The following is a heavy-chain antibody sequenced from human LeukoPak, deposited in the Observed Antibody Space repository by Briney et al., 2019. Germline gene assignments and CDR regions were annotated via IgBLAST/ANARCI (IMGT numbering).Heavy chain of an antibody. CDR2: INHSRST. V-gene: IGHV4-34*01. CDR3: ARHSRRGNWFDP. CDR1: GGSFSGYY. J-gene: IGHJ5*02. Sequence: PSETLSLTCAVYGGSFSGYYWSWIRQPPGKGLEWIGEINHSRSTNYNPSLKSRVTISVDTSKNQFPLKLSSVTAADTAVYYCARHSRRGNWFDPWGQGTLVTVSS. D-gene: IGHD2-15*01.